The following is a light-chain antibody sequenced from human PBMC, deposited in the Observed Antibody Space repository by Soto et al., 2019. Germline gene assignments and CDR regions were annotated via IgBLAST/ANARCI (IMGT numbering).Light chain of an antibody. Sequence: EIVLTQCPATLSSSPGERATLSCRASQSIDTYLAWYQQKPGQAPRLLIYDASDRATGIPARFSGSGSGTAFTLTISGLEPEDFALYYCQQRYNWPLTFGGGTKVDIK. V-gene: IGKV3-11*01. CDR1: QSIDTY. CDR2: DAS. J-gene: IGKJ4*01. CDR3: QQRYNWPLT.